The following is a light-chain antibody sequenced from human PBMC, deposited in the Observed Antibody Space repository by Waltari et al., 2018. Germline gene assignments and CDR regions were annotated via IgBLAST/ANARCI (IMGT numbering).Light chain of an antibody. V-gene: IGLV2-14*03. J-gene: IGLJ2*01. CDR2: DVS. CDR1: SSDIGGYNY. Sequence: QSALTQPASVSGSPEQSITISCTGTSSDIGGYNYVSWYQQVPGKAPKLIIYDVSNRPSGVSSRFSGSKSGNTASLTISGLQAEDEANYYCSSYIDSSTLELFGGGTSLTVL. CDR3: SSYIDSSTLEL.